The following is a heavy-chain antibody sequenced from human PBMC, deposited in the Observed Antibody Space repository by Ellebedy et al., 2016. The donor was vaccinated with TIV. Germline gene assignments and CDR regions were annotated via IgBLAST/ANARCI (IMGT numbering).Heavy chain of an antibody. V-gene: IGHV3-15*07. D-gene: IGHD2-15*01. CDR3: TTALSSGPL. Sequence: GGSLRLXCAASGFTFTNAWMNWVRQAPGRGLEWVGRIQSKSNGGTADYAAPVKGRFTISRDDSKTTLYLQMDNLKTEDTAVYYCTTALSSGPLWGQGTLVTVSS. CDR1: GFTFTNAW. CDR2: IQSKSNGGTA. J-gene: IGHJ4*02.